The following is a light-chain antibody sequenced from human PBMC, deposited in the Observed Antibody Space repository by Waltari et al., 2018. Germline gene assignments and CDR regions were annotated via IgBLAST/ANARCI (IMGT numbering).Light chain of an antibody. CDR3: ATWDDDLNGPI. V-gene: IGLV1-44*01. J-gene: IGLJ2*01. CDR2: SND. Sequence: QSVLTQSPSASGTPGQRVTMSCSGSNSNIGANSVNWYQNLPQRAPELLIFSNDRRPSGVPDRFSGSKSGTSASLAISGLQSGDEGNYYCATWDDDLNGPIFGAGTKLTVL. CDR1: NSNIGANS.